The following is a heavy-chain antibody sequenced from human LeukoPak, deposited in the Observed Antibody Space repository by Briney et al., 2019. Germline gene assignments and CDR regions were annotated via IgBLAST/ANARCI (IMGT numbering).Heavy chain of an antibody. Sequence: GGSLRFSCAASGFTFSSYAMSRVRQAPGKGLEWVSAISGSGGSTYYADSVKGRFTISRDNSKNTLYLQMNSLRAEDTAVYYCAKGHYYGSGSYYFPFDYWGQGTLVTVSS. D-gene: IGHD3-10*01. J-gene: IGHJ4*02. CDR2: ISGSGGST. CDR1: GFTFSSYA. V-gene: IGHV3-23*01. CDR3: AKGHYYGSGSYYFPFDY.